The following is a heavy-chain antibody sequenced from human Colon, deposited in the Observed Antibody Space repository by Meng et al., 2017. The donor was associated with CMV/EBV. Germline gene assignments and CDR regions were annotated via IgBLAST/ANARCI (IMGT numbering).Heavy chain of an antibody. Sequence: RLSCAASGFKFTNAAMTWVRQASGKGLEWIGRIKSKIDGGKIDYAAPVRGRFAISRDDSKATVYLQIDTLEIEDTGMYYCTTLLRGFWGQGTLVTVSS. CDR2: IKSKIDGGKI. CDR3: TTLLRGF. D-gene: IGHD2-15*01. V-gene: IGHV3-15*01. J-gene: IGHJ4*02. CDR1: GFKFTNAA.